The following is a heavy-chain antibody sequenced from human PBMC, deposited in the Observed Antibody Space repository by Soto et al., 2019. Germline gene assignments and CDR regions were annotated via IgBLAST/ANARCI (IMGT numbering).Heavy chain of an antibody. CDR3: AKSRVFIGAIVTLLDS. Sequence: GGSLRLSCAASGFTFSSYAMVWVRQAAEKGLEWVASISNNGDTANYADSVKGRFTISRGNSENTLYLQMNGLRADDTALYFCAKSRVFIGAIVTLLDSWGQGTQVTVSS. CDR1: GFTFSSYA. J-gene: IGHJ4*02. D-gene: IGHD3-16*02. V-gene: IGHV3-23*01. CDR2: ISNNGDTA.